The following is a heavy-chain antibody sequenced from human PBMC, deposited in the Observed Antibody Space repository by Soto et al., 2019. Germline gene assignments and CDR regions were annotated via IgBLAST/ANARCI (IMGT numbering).Heavy chain of an antibody. CDR2: INHSGST. CDR1: GGSFSGYY. V-gene: IGHV4-34*01. J-gene: IGHJ6*02. D-gene: IGHD2-2*01. Sequence: SETLSLTCAVYGGSFSGYYWSWIRQPPGKGLEWIGEINHSGSTNYNPSLKSRVTISVDTSKNQFSLNLSSVTVADTAVYDCVSLTDIVVVPVALWGYYYGMDVWGQGNTVTGPS. CDR3: VSLTDIVVVPVALWGYYYGMDV.